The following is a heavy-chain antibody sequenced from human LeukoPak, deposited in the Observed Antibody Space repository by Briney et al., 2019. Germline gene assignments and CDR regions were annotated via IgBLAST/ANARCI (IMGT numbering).Heavy chain of an antibody. CDR1: GYTFTSND. CDR3: ARGRDWLRWFDP. Sequence: ASVKVSCKASGYTFTSNDINWVRQATGQGLEWLGWMNPNSGNTGYAQKFQGRVTITRNTSISTAYMELSSLTSEDTAVYYCARGRDWLRWFDPWGQGTLVTVSS. CDR2: MNPNSGNT. J-gene: IGHJ5*02. D-gene: IGHD3/OR15-3a*01. V-gene: IGHV1-8*03.